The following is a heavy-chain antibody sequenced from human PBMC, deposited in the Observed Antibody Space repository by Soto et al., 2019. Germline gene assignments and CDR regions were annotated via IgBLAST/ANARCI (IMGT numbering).Heavy chain of an antibody. V-gene: IGHV3-23*01. J-gene: IGHJ4*02. CDR1: GFTFSSYA. D-gene: IGHD6-6*01. CDR2: ISGSDDST. Sequence: EVQLLESGGGLVQPGESLRLSCAASGFTFSSYAMSWVRQAPGKGLEWVSVISGSDDSTYYADSVKGRFTISRDNSKNTLYLQMNSLRAEDTAVYYCAKRSSSSTFDYWGQGTQFTVSS. CDR3: AKRSSSSTFDY.